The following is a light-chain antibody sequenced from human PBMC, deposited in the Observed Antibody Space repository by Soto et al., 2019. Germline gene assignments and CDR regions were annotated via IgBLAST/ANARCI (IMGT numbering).Light chain of an antibody. V-gene: IGKV1-39*01. CDR2: AAS. J-gene: IGKJ5*01. CDR1: QSISNY. CDR3: QQSYSAPT. Sequence: IHMTHSPSSLSASLGDIVTITFRASQSISNYLNWYQHKPGKAPKLLIYAASSLQSGVPSRFSGSGSATDFTLTISSLQPEDFATYYCQQSYSAPTFGQGTRLEIK.